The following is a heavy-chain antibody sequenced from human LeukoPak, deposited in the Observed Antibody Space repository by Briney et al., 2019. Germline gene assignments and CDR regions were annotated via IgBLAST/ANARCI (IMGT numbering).Heavy chain of an antibody. CDR1: GYTFIIFD. V-gene: IGHV1-8*01. CDR3: ARVKRLPTGWFDP. J-gene: IGHJ5*02. CDR2: MSRNITRA. D-gene: IGHD6-25*01. Sequence: ASVKVSCMASGYTFIIFDINWVRQAPGQGREWVGGMSRNITRARYAQKFQRRVTLTMNTFISTAYMELSGLTSDDTAVYYCARVKRLPTGWFDPWGQGTLVTVSS.